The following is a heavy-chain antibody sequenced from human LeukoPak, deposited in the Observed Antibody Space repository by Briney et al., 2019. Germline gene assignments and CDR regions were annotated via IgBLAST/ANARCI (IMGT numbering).Heavy chain of an antibody. D-gene: IGHD2-2*01. Sequence: GGSLRLSCAASGFTFSSYAMSWVRQSPGKGLEWVSVISGSGGSTYDADSVKGRFTMSRDNSKNTLYLQMNSLRAEDTAVYYCAKGGTGYCSSSSCLYYFHYWGQGTLVTVSS. CDR1: GFTFSSYA. J-gene: IGHJ4*02. V-gene: IGHV3-23*01. CDR2: ISGSGGST. CDR3: AKGGTGYCSSSSCLYYFHY.